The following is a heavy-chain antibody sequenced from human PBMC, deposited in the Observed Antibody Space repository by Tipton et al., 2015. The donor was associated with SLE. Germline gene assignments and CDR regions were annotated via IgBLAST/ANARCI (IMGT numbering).Heavy chain of an antibody. CDR3: ARDAYGMDV. V-gene: IGHV4-38-2*02. Sequence: TLSLTCAVSGYSTSSGYYWAWFRQPPGKGLEWIGTIYHSGSTYYNPSLKSRVTISVDMSKNQFSLKLGSVTAADTAVYYCARDAYGMDVWGQGTTVTVSS. CDR1: GYSTSSGYY. J-gene: IGHJ6*02. CDR2: IYHSGST.